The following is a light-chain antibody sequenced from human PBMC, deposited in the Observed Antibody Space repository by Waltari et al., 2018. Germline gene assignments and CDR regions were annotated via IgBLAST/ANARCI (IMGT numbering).Light chain of an antibody. CDR2: DAS. CDR1: QSVSSY. CDR3: QQRIDWPLT. Sequence: ELVLTQSPATLSLSPGEIATLSCRASQSVSSYLAWYQQNPGQAPRLLIYDASNRATGIPARFSGSGSGTDFTLTISSLEPEDFAVYYCQQRIDWPLTFGGGTKVKIK. V-gene: IGKV3-11*01. J-gene: IGKJ4*01.